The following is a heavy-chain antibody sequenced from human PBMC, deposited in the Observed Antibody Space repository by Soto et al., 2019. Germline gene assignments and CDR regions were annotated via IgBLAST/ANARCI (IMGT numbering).Heavy chain of an antibody. Sequence: LTCTVSGGSISNYYWSWIRQPPGKGLEWIGYIYYSKSTNYSPSLKSRVTISVDTSKNQFSLKLSSVTAADTAMYYCARSTSGIAAPGPYYYYDMDVWGQGTTVTVSS. CDR2: IYYSKST. CDR3: ARSTSGIAAPGPYYYYDMDV. CDR1: GGSISNYY. V-gene: IGHV4-59*01. J-gene: IGHJ6*02. D-gene: IGHD6-13*01.